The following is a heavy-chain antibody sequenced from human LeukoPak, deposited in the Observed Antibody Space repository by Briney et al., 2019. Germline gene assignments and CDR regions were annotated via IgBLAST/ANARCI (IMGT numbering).Heavy chain of an antibody. CDR2: ISYDGSNK. CDR1: GFTFSSYA. D-gene: IGHD3-3*01. CDR3: ARDHYDFWSGYLFSSRVYYFDY. J-gene: IGHJ4*02. V-gene: IGHV3-30-3*01. Sequence: PGGSLRLSCAASGFTFSSYAMHWVRQAPGKGLEWVAVISYDGSNKYYADSVKGRFTISRDNSKNTLYLQMNSLRAEDTAVYYCARDHYDFWSGYLFSSRVYYFDYWGQGTLVTVSS.